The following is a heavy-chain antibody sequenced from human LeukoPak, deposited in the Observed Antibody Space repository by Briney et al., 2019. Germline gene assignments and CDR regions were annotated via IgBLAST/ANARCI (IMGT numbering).Heavy chain of an antibody. Sequence: KTSETLSLXCTVSGGSISSSNYYWGWIRQPPGKGLEWIGSIYYSGITYYNPSLKSRVTISVVTSKNQFSLKLSSVTAADTAVYYWARQFPNATGGFDIWGQGTMVTVSS. CDR2: IYYSGIT. V-gene: IGHV4-39*01. D-gene: IGHD1-14*01. J-gene: IGHJ3*02. CDR1: GGSISSSNYY. CDR3: ARQFPNATGGFDI.